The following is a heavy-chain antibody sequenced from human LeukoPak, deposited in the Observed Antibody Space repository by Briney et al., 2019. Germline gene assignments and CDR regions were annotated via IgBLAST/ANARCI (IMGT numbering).Heavy chain of an antibody. CDR2: ISGSGGST. CDR3: ARVPTYYYGSGSYFDY. Sequence: GGSLRLSCAASGFTFSSYGMSWVRQAPGKGLEWVSAISGSGGSTYYADSVKGRFTISRDNSKNTLYLQMNSLRAEDTAVYYCARVPTYYYGSGSYFDYWGQGTLVTVSS. J-gene: IGHJ4*02. V-gene: IGHV3-23*01. D-gene: IGHD3-10*01. CDR1: GFTFSSYG.